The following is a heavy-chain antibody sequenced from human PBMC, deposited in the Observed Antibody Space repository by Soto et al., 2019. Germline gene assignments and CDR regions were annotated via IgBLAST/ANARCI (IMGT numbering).Heavy chain of an antibody. J-gene: IGHJ6*02. CDR2: IRSKAYGGTT. CDR1: GFIFGDYA. Sequence: EVQLVESGGGLVKPGRSLRLSCTASGFIFGDYAMSWFRQAPGKGLEWVGFIRSKAYGGTTEYAASVKGRFTISRDDSKSIAYLQMNSLKTEDTAVYYCTRESAQGDYYGSGSYFDYYYGMDVWGQGTTVTVSS. V-gene: IGHV3-49*05. D-gene: IGHD3-10*01. CDR3: TRESAQGDYYGSGSYFDYYYGMDV.